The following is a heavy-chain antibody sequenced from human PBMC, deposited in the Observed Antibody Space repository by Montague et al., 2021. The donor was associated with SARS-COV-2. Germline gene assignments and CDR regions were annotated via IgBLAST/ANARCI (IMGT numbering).Heavy chain of an antibody. J-gene: IGHJ4*02. CDR3: ARGMIRGATTPFDY. D-gene: IGHD3-10*01. CDR1: GGSISSYY. Sequence: SETLSLTCTVSGGSISSYYWSWIRQPPGKELEWIGNIYYSGTTYYNPSLQSRGTISVDTSKNHLSLRLSSVTAADTAVYFCARGMIRGATTPFDYWGQGSQVTVSS. CDR2: IYYSGTT. V-gene: IGHV4-59*04.